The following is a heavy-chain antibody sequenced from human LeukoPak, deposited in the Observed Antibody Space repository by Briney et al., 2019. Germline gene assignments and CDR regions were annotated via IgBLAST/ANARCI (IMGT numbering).Heavy chain of an antibody. D-gene: IGHD3-22*01. Sequence: GGSLRLSCTTSGFPFGDDPMSWFRPAPGKGLEWVGCIRSNTYRGTTEYAASVKARFTISRDDSKSIAYLQMNSLKTEDTAVYYCTRDGYSSGYVDWGQGTLVTVSS. CDR1: GFPFGDDP. V-gene: IGHV3-49*03. J-gene: IGHJ4*02. CDR2: IRSNTYRGTT. CDR3: TRDGYSSGYVD.